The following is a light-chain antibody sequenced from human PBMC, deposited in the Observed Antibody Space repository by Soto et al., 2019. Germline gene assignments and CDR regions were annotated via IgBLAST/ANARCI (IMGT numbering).Light chain of an antibody. V-gene: IGLV3-21*02. CDR3: QVWDPSSDPNYV. CDR1: NIGSKS. Sequence: SYELTQPPSVSVAPGQTARITCGGNNIGSKSVHWYQQKPAQAPVLVVYDDSDRPSGIPERFSGSKSGNTATLTISRVEVGDEADYFCQVWDPSSDPNYVFGTGTKVTVL. CDR2: DDS. J-gene: IGLJ1*01.